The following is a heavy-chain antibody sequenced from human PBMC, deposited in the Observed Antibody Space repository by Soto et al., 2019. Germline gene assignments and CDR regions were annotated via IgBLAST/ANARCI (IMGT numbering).Heavy chain of an antibody. CDR3: ARDVGDCISTRCYSRFDP. V-gene: IGHV4-59*01. D-gene: IGHD2-2*02. Sequence: PSETLSLTCTVSGGSISSYYWSWIRQPPGKGLEWIGYIYYSGSTNYNPSLKSRVTISVDTSKNQFSLKLSSVTAADTAVYYCARDVGDCISTRCYSRFDPWGQGTLVTVSS. CDR2: IYYSGST. J-gene: IGHJ5*02. CDR1: GGSISSYY.